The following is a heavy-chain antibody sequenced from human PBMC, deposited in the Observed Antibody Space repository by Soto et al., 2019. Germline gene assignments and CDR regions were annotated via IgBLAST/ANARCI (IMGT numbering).Heavy chain of an antibody. CDR2: ISGSGGST. V-gene: IGHV3-23*01. J-gene: IGHJ2*01. CDR3: AKEALYCSGGSCWYFDL. D-gene: IGHD2-15*01. CDR1: GFTFSSYS. Sequence: EVQLLESGGGLVQPGTSLRLSCAASGFTFSSYSMSWVRQAPGKGLEWVSAISGSGGSTYYADSVKGRFTISRDNSKNTLYLQMNSRRAEDTAVYYCAKEALYCSGGSCWYFDLWGRGTLVTVSS.